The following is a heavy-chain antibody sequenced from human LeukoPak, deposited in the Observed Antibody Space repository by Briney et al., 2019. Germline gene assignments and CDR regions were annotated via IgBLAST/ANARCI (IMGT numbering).Heavy chain of an antibody. CDR3: ADIGGGGSNTR. D-gene: IGHD2-15*01. CDR2: MRKKSDSDTT. J-gene: IGHJ1*01. V-gene: IGHV3-72*01. CDR1: GFTVSDHY. Sequence: GGSLSLSCVASGFTVSDHYLDWVRQAPGNGMEWVGLMRKKSDSDTTESAASEEDRFTITRDDSTTSVYLQMSSLKSEDTAVYYCADIGGGGSNTRWGEGTVVTVSS.